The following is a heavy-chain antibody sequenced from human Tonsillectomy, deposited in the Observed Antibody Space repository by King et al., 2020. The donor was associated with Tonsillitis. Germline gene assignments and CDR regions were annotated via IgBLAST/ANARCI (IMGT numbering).Heavy chain of an antibody. V-gene: IGHV3-64D*06. CDR2: ISINGGST. J-gene: IGHJ5*02. CDR3: VVRYFGWLPSTRPYNWFDP. CDR1: GFTFISYA. Sequence: VQLVESGGGLVQPGGSLRLSCSSSGFTFISYAMHWFRQAPGKGLEDVYAISINGGSTYYADSVKGRFTISRDNSKNTPYLQMSSLSAEDTAVYYCVVRYFGWLPSTRPYNWFDPWGQGTLVTVSS. D-gene: IGHD3-9*01.